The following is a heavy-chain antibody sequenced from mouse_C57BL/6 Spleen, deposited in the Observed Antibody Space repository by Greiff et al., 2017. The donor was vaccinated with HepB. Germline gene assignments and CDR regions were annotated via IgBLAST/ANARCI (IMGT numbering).Heavy chain of an antibody. CDR1: GFTFTDYY. CDR3: ARYPWYCDV. Sequence: EVKLVESGGGLVQPGGSLSLSCAASGFTFTDYYMSWVRQPPGKALEWLGFIRNKANGYTTEYSASVKCRFTISRDNSQSILYLQMNALRAEDSATYYCARYPWYCDVWGTGTTVTVAS. J-gene: IGHJ1*03. CDR2: IRNKANGYTT. V-gene: IGHV7-3*01.